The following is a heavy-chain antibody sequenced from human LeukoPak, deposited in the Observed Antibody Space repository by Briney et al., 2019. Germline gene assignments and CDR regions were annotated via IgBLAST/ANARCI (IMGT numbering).Heavy chain of an antibody. CDR1: GFTFSSYS. CDR2: ISSSSSYI. D-gene: IGHD4-17*01. Sequence: GGSLRLSCAASGFTFSSYSMNWVRQAPGQGLEWVSSISSSSSYIYYADSVKGRFTISRDNAKNSLYLQMNSLRAEDTAVYYCARDMERGVTTVTSLDYWGQGTLVTVSS. CDR3: ARDMERGVTTVTSLDY. V-gene: IGHV3-21*01. J-gene: IGHJ4*02.